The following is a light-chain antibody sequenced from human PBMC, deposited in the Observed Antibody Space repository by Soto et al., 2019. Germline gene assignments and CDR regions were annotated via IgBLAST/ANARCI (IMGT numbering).Light chain of an antibody. Sequence: EIVMTQSPATLSVSPGQRATLSCRASESVSSHLAWYQQKPGQAPRLLISDASTRATGIPARFSGSGSGTEFTLTISSLQSEDFALYYCHQYNSWPPGTFGQGTKVDIK. CDR2: DAS. CDR3: HQYNSWPPGT. CDR1: ESVSSH. J-gene: IGKJ2*01. V-gene: IGKV3-15*01.